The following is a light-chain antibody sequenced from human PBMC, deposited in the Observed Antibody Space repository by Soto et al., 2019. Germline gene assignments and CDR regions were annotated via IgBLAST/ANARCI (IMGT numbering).Light chain of an antibody. CDR3: QQYGSPPVT. Sequence: EIVLTQSPGTLSLSPGERATLSCRASQSVSSSYLAWYQQKPGQAPRLLIYGASSRATGIPDRFSGSGSGTDFTLTISRLEPVDFAVYYCQQYGSPPVTFGQGTKVEIK. CDR2: GAS. V-gene: IGKV3-20*01. J-gene: IGKJ1*01. CDR1: QSVSSSY.